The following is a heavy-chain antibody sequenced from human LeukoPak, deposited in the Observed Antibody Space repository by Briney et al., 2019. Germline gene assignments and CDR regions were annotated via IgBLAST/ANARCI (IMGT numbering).Heavy chain of an antibody. CDR2: INYSGST. V-gene: IGHV4-39*01. CDR1: GGSISSSSYY. D-gene: IGHD4-17*01. J-gene: IGHJ4*02. Sequence: SETLSLTCTVSGGSISSSSYYWGWIRQPPGKGLEWIGSINYSGSTYYNPSLKSRVTISVDTSKNQFSLKLSSVTAADTAVYYCASRGNDYGDYWADYWGQGTLVTVSS. CDR3: ASRGNDYGDYWADY.